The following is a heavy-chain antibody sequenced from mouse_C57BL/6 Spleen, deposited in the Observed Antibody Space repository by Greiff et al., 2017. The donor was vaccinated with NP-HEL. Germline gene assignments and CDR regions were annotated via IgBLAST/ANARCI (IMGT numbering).Heavy chain of an antibody. V-gene: IGHV1-61*01. CDR1: GYTFTSYW. CDR3: ARSRLPYAMDY. J-gene: IGHJ4*01. CDR2: IYPSDSET. Sequence: QVQLQQPGAELVRPGSSVKLSCKASGYTFTSYWMDWVKQRPGQGLEWIGNIYPSDSETHYNQKFKDKATLTVDKSSSTAYMQLRSLTSEDSAVYCCARSRLPYAMDYWGQGTSVTVSS. D-gene: IGHD5-5*01.